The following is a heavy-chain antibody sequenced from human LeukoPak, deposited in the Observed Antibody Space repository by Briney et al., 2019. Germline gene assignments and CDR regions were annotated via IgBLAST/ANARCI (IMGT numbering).Heavy chain of an antibody. CDR3: ARAPRITMVRGVIYWFDP. V-gene: IGHV1-8*03. J-gene: IGHJ5*02. CDR1: GYTFTSYD. D-gene: IGHD3-10*01. CDR2: MNPNSGNT. Sequence: GASVKVSCKASGYTFTSYDINCVRQATGQGLEWMGWMNPNSGNTGYAQKFQGRVTITRNTSISTAYMELSSLRSEDTAVYYCARAPRITMVRGVIYWFDPWGQGTLVTVSS.